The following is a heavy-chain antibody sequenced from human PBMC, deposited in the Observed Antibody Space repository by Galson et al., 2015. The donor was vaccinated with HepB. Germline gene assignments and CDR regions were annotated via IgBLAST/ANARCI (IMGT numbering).Heavy chain of an antibody. CDR3: ARDYPPFDHNWFDP. J-gene: IGHJ5*02. CDR1: GFTFSSYW. V-gene: IGHV3-7*03. Sequence: SLRLSCAASGFTFSSYWMSWVRQAPGKGLEWVANIKQDGSEKYYVDSVKGRFTISGDNAKNSLYLQMNSLRAEDTAVYYCARDYPPFDHNWFDPWGQGTLVTVSS. D-gene: IGHD3-9*01. CDR2: IKQDGSEK.